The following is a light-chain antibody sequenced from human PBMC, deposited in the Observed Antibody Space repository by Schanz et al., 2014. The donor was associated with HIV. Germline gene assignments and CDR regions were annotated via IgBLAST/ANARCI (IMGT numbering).Light chain of an antibody. CDR1: QSVSSN. V-gene: IGKV3-15*01. CDR3: QQRSNWPLT. CDR2: GAS. J-gene: IGKJ4*01. Sequence: EIVMTQSPATLSASPGERATLSCRASQSVSSNLAWYQQKPGQAPRLLISGASTRATGIPARFSGSGSGTDFTLTISSLEPEDFAVYYCQQRSNWPLTFGGGTKVEFK.